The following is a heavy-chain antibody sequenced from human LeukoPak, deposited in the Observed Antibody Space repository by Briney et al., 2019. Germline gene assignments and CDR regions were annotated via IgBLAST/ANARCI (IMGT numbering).Heavy chain of an antibody. CDR3: ASGGIPVVFDY. Sequence: GGSLRLSCAASGFTFSSYWMSWVRQAPGKGLEWVANIKQDGSEKYYVDSVKGRFTISRDNAKNSLYLQMNSLRAEDTAVYYCASGGIPVVFDYWGQGTLVTVSS. CDR2: IKQDGSEK. D-gene: IGHD2-15*01. V-gene: IGHV3-7*01. J-gene: IGHJ4*02. CDR1: GFTFSSYW.